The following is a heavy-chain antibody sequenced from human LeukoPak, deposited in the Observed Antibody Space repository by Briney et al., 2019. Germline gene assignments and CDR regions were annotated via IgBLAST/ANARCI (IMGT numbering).Heavy chain of an antibody. CDR2: IIHSGST. V-gene: IGHV4-34*01. Sequence: SETLSLTCAVYGGSFSGYYWSWIRQPPGRGLEWIGEIIHSGSTNYNPSLKSRVTISVDTSKNQFSQKLISVTAADTAVYYCARGRNATNWGQGTLVTVSS. CDR1: GGSFSGYY. CDR3: ARGRNATN. J-gene: IGHJ4*02.